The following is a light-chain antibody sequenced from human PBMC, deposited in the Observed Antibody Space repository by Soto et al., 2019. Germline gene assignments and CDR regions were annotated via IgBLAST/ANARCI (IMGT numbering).Light chain of an antibody. CDR3: QQYNNWPPT. V-gene: IGKV3-15*01. Sequence: EVVMTQSPATLSVSPGERATLSCRASQSARSSLGWYQQKPGQAPGLLIYDVSIRATGIPARFNGSGSGTEFTLTISSLQSEDFAVYYCQQYNNWPPTFGQGTRLEIK. CDR2: DVS. J-gene: IGKJ5*01. CDR1: QSARSS.